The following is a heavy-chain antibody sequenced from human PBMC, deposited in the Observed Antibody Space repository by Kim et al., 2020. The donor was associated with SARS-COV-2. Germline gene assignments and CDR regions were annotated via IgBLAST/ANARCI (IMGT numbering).Heavy chain of an antibody. V-gene: IGHV3-33*01. CDR2: IWYDGSNK. Sequence: GGSLRLSCAASGFTFSSYGMHWVRQAPGKGLEWVAVIWYDGSNKYYADSVKGRFTISRDNSKNTLYLQMNSLRAEDTAVYYCARDGGRGGWYGYFQHWGQGTLVTVSS. CDR1: GFTFSSYG. CDR3: ARDGGRGGWYGYFQH. J-gene: IGHJ1*01. D-gene: IGHD6-19*01.